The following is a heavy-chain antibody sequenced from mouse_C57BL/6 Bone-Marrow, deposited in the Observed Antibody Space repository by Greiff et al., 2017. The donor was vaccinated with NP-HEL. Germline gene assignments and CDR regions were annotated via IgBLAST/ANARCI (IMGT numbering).Heavy chain of an antibody. CDR3: AREDYDRGFAY. CDR2: IYPGGGYT. J-gene: IGHJ3*01. Sequence: QVQLQQSGAELVRPGTSVKMSCKASGYTFTNYWIGWAKQRPGHGLEWIGDIYPGGGYTNYNEKFKGKATLTADKSSSTAYMQFSSLTSEDSAIYYCAREDYDRGFAYWGQGTLVTVSA. D-gene: IGHD2-4*01. V-gene: IGHV1-63*01. CDR1: GYTFTNYW.